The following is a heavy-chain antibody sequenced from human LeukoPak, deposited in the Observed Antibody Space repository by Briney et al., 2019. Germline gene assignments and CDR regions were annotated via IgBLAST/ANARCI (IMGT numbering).Heavy chain of an antibody. CDR2: IYYSGST. V-gene: IGHV4-59*01. CDR1: GGSISSYY. Sequence: SETLSLTCTVSGGSISSYYWSWIRQPPGKGLEWIGYIYYSGSTNYSPSLKSRVTISVDTSKNQFSLKLSPVTAADTAVYYCARVRSSGWYPLDYWGQGTLVTVSS. D-gene: IGHD6-19*01. CDR3: ARVRSSGWYPLDY. J-gene: IGHJ4*02.